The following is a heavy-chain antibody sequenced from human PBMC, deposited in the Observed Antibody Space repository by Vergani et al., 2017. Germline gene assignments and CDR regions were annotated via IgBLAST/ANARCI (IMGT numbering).Heavy chain of an antibody. J-gene: IGHJ6*03. Sequence: QVQLVQSGAEVKKPGSSVKVSCKSSGGTFSNHVLAWVRQAPGQGLEWMGGILPLFGTPTYAQRFQGRVTITADESTTTAYMELTSLTSEDSAIYYCARDGGSGVEGPATIRYDYYYMDVWCEGTTVTVSS. CDR3: ARDGGSGVEGPATIRYDYYYMDV. CDR1: GGTFSNHV. V-gene: IGHV1-69*01. D-gene: IGHD2-2*01. CDR2: ILPLFGTP.